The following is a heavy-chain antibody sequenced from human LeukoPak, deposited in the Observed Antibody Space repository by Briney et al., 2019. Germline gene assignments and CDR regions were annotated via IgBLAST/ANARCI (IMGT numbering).Heavy chain of an antibody. CDR3: ARRVTEGIPVNEGNWFDP. D-gene: IGHD2-2*01. CDR2: IYKDGST. Sequence: SSETLSLTCTVSGDSLSSSYWSWIRQSHGKGMEWIGRIYKDGSTIYNPSLKSRVTISIDTSRNQFSPKLTSVTAADTAVYYCARRVTEGIPVNEGNWFDPWGQGTLVTVSS. CDR1: GDSLSSSY. J-gene: IGHJ5*02. V-gene: IGHV4-59*08.